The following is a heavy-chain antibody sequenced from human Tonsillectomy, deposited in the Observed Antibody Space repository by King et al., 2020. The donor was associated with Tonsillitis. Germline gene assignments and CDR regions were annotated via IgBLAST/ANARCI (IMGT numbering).Heavy chain of an antibody. CDR1: GGSISSSTYS. D-gene: IGHD6-19*01. J-gene: IGHJ4*02. V-gene: IGHV4-39*07. CDR2: IYYSGST. CDR3: ARGGLAQFDY. Sequence: QLQESGPGLVKPSETLSLTCTVSGGSISSSTYSWGWIRQPPGKGLEWVGSIYYSGSTYYNPSLKSRVTISVDTSKNQFSLKLNSVTAADTAVYHCARGGLAQFDYWGQGTLVTVSS.